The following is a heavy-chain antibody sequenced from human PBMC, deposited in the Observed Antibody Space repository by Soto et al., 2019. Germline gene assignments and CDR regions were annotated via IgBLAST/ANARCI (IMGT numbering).Heavy chain of an antibody. CDR1: SGSFSGYY. CDR2: ISQSGNT. Sequence: SSETLSLTCSIYSGSFSGYYWSWIRQPPGKGLEWIGEISQSGNTNYSPSLKIRVSISIDTSKKQFSLNLASVSAADTAVYYCARAPKVSGSSQTRPDFWGQGTLVTVSS. J-gene: IGHJ4*02. CDR3: ARAPKVSGSSQTRPDF. D-gene: IGHD6-6*01. V-gene: IGHV4-34*01.